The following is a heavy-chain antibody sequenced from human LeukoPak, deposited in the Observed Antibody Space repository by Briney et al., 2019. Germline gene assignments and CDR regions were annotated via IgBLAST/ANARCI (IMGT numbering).Heavy chain of an antibody. CDR1: GGSFSGYY. D-gene: IGHD6-13*01. V-gene: IGHV4-34*01. CDR3: ARGRYSSSWYYFDY. Sequence: SETLSLTCAVYGGSFSGYYWSWIRQPPGKGLEWIGEINHSGSTNYNPSLKSRVTISVDTSKNQFSLKLSSVTAADTAVYYCARGRYSSSWYYFDYWGQGTLVTVFS. J-gene: IGHJ4*02. CDR2: INHSGST.